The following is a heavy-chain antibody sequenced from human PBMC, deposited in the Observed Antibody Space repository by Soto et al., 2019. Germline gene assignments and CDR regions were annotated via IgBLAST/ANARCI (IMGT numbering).Heavy chain of an antibody. V-gene: IGHV3-66*01. CDR3: AKQRGGYDRDFHY. J-gene: IGHJ4*02. Sequence: EVQLVESGGGLVQPGGSLRLSCAASGFTVSSNYLSWVRQAPGKGLEWVSVIYSGGSTYYADSVKGRFTISRDNSKNTLYLQMNTLTVEDTAVYYCAKQRGGYDRDFHYWGQGTLVTVSS. CDR2: IYSGGST. CDR1: GFTVSSNY. D-gene: IGHD5-12*01.